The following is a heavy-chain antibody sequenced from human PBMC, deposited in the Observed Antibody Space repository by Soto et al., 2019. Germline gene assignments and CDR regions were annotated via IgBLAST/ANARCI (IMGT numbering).Heavy chain of an antibody. Sequence: AGGSLRLSCAASGFAFSSYDMHWVRQATGKGLEWVSAIGTAGDTYYPGSVKGRFTISRENAKNSLYLQMNSLRAEDTAVYYCARAGYTIFGVAPFYGMDVWGQGTTVTVSS. CDR2: IGTAGDT. CDR3: ARAGYTIFGVAPFYGMDV. CDR1: GFAFSSYD. J-gene: IGHJ6*02. D-gene: IGHD3-3*01. V-gene: IGHV3-13*01.